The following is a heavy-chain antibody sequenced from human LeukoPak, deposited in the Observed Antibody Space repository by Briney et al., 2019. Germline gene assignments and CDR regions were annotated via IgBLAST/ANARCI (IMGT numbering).Heavy chain of an antibody. D-gene: IGHD3-10*01. CDR2: IYYSGST. Sequence: SETLSLTCTVSGGSISSYYWSWIRQPPGKGLEWIGYIYYSGSTNYNPSLKSRVTISVDTSKNQFSLKLSSVTAADTAVYYCARIWFGPPNLYYFDYWGQGTLVTVSS. V-gene: IGHV4-59*01. CDR3: ARIWFGPPNLYYFDY. J-gene: IGHJ4*02. CDR1: GGSISSYY.